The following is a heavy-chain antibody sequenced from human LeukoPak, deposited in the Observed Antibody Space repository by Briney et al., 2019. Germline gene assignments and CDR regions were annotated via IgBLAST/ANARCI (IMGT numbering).Heavy chain of an antibody. Sequence: PGGSLRLSRAASGFTFSSYWMSWVRQAPGKGLERVANIKQDGSEKYYVDSVKGRFTISRDNAKNSLYLQMNSLRAEDTAVYYCASELYSSGSLWGWGQGTLVTVSS. V-gene: IGHV3-7*01. D-gene: IGHD6-19*01. CDR1: GFTFSSYW. CDR2: IKQDGSEK. J-gene: IGHJ4*02. CDR3: ASELYSSGSLWG.